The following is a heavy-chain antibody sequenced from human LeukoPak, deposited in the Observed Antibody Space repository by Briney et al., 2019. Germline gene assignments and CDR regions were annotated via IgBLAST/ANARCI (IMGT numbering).Heavy chain of an antibody. CDR1: GYTFTNYF. Sequence: GESLKISCQASGYTFTNYFIAWLRQMSGKDLEWMGIIYPADLDIRYSPSFQGQVTFSADKSISTAYLQWCSLKASDSAMYYCARTVGYCSGGSCASFDYWGQGTLVIVSS. V-gene: IGHV5-51*01. CDR2: IYPADLDI. D-gene: IGHD2-15*01. CDR3: ARTVGYCSGGSCASFDY. J-gene: IGHJ4*02.